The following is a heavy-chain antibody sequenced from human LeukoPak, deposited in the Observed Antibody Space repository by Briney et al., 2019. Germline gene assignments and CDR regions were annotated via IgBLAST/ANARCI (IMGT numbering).Heavy chain of an antibody. J-gene: IGHJ3*02. Sequence: PGGSLRLSCAASGFTVSSNYMSWVRQALGKGLEWVSVIYSGGSTYYADSVKGRFIISRDNSKNTLYLQMNSLRAEDTAVYYCAREAYYDSSGLDAFDIWGQGTMVTVSS. V-gene: IGHV3-53*01. CDR3: AREAYYDSSGLDAFDI. D-gene: IGHD3-22*01. CDR2: IYSGGST. CDR1: GFTVSSNY.